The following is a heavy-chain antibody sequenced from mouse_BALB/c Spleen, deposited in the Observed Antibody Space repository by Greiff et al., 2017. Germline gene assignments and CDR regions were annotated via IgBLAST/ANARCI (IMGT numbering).Heavy chain of an antibody. CDR3: ARGTFAY. CDR2: ISDCGSYT. J-gene: IGHJ3*01. Sequence: EVMLVESGGGLVKPGGSLKLSCAASGFTFSDYYMYWVRQTPEKRLEWVATISDCGSYTYYPDSVKGRFTISRDNAKNNLYLQMSSLKSEDTAMYYCARGTFAYWGQGTLVTVSA. CDR1: GFTFSDYY. V-gene: IGHV5-4*02.